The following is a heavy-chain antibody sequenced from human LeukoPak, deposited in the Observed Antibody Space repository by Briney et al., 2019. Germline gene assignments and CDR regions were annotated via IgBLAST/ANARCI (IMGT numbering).Heavy chain of an antibody. J-gene: IGHJ4*02. V-gene: IGHV3-30-3*01. CDR2: ISYDGSNI. D-gene: IGHD3-22*01. CDR1: GFTFSNYA. Sequence: GGSLRLSCAPSGFTFSNYAMHWVRQAPGKGLEWVAVISYDGSNIYYADSVKGRFIISRDNSKKTLYLQVDSLRVEDTAVYYCARDQWDTSGYCLDYWGQGTLVTVSS. CDR3: ARDQWDTSGYCLDY.